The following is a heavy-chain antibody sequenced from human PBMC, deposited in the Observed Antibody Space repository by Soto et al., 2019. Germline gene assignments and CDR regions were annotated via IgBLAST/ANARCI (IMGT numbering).Heavy chain of an antibody. V-gene: IGHV1-69*12. Sequence: QVQLVQSGAEVKKPGSSVKVSCKASGGTFSSYAISWVRQAPGQGLEWMGGIIPIFGTANYAQKFQGRVTDNGGEFTSTACMGLKNPKTEEPAGYYWARDDRDTGMPYGMDVWGQGT. J-gene: IGHJ6*02. D-gene: IGHD5-18*01. CDR1: GGTFSSYA. CDR3: ARDDRDTGMPYGMDV. CDR2: IIPIFGTA.